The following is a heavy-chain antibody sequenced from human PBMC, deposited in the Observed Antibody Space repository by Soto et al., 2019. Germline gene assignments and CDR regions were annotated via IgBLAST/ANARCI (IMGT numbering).Heavy chain of an antibody. CDR3: ARAPWGGDSYGMDV. Sequence: EVLLVESGGGLVKPGGSLRLSCAASGFTFSSYSMNWVRQAPGKGLEWVSSISSSSSYIYYADSVKGRFTISRDNAKNSLYLQMNSLRAEDTAVYYCARAPWGGDSYGMDVWGQGTTVTVSS. CDR2: ISSSSSYI. D-gene: IGHD2-21*02. J-gene: IGHJ6*02. CDR1: GFTFSSYS. V-gene: IGHV3-21*01.